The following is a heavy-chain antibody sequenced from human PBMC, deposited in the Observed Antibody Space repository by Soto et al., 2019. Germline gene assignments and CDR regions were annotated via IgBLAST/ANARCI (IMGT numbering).Heavy chain of an antibody. CDR3: ARVVSRYYNGSSWYSAEYFQH. V-gene: IGHV3-74*01. J-gene: IGHJ1*01. Sequence: EVQLVESGGGLVQPGGSLRLSCAASGFTFSSYWMHWVRQAPGKGLVWVSRINSDGSSTSYADSVKGRFTISRDNAKNTLYLQMNSLRAEDTAVYYCARVVSRYYNGSSWYSAEYFQHWGQGTLVTVSS. D-gene: IGHD6-13*01. CDR1: GFTFSSYW. CDR2: INSDGSST.